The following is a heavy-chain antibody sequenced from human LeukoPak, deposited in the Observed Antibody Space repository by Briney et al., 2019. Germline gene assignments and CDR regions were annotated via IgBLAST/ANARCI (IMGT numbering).Heavy chain of an antibody. CDR2: TYYRSKWYH. D-gene: IGHD2-2*01. Sequence: SQTLSLTSAISGDSVSINSAAWSWVRQSPSRGLEWLGRTYYRSKWYHDYAGSVKSRITINPDTSKNQFSLYLNSVTPEDTAVYFCARDLSLVMFDWGHGALVTVSS. CDR3: ARDLSLVMFD. V-gene: IGHV6-1*01. J-gene: IGHJ4*01. CDR1: GDSVSINSAA.